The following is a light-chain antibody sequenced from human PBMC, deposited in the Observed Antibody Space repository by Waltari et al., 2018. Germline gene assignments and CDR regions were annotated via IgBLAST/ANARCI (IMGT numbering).Light chain of an antibody. CDR3: QQYYGTPPYT. V-gene: IGKV4-1*01. Sequence: DIVMTQSPDSLAVSLGERATINCKSSQSLLYSSNNKNYLAWYQQKLGQPPKLRFYWASTRESGVPDRFSGSGSGTDFTLTISSLQAEDVAVYYCQQYYGTPPYTFGQGTKLEIK. CDR2: WAS. CDR1: QSLLYSSNNKNY. J-gene: IGKJ2*01.